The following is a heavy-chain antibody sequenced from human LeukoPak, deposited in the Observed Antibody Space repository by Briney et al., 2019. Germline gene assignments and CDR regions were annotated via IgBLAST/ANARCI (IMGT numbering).Heavy chain of an antibody. Sequence: PGGSLRLSCSASGFTFSSYSMNWVRQAPGKGLEWVSSISSSSSYIYYADSVKGRFTISRDNAKNSLYLQMNSLRAEDTAVYYCARVKRGSGSYPFDYWGQGTLVTVSS. V-gene: IGHV3-21*01. CDR1: GFTFSSYS. J-gene: IGHJ4*02. CDR2: ISSSSSYI. CDR3: ARVKRGSGSYPFDY. D-gene: IGHD3-10*01.